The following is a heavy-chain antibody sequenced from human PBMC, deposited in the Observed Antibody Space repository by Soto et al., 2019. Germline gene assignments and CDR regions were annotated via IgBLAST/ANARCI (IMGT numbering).Heavy chain of an antibody. CDR3: TILGNAEGETMDV. D-gene: IGHD1-26*01. Sequence: EVQLVESGGGLVQPGGSLKLSCAASGFTFSDSAIHWVRQASGKGLEWLGRIKNKPNNYATAYAASVKGRFTISRDDSKHTSFLLMNSLKAEDTAVYFCTILGNAEGETMDVWGKGTTVTVSS. CDR2: IKNKPNNYAT. CDR1: GFTFSDSA. J-gene: IGHJ6*03. V-gene: IGHV3-73*01.